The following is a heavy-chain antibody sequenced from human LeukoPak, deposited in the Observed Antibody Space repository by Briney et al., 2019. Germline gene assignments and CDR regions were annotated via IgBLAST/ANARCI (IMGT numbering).Heavy chain of an antibody. J-gene: IGHJ6*02. V-gene: IGHV3-53*01. Sequence: GGSLRLSCTASGFTVSRKYMSWVRQAPGKGLEWVSVIYSGGDTYYADSVKGRFTISRDNSKNTLYLQMNSLRAEDTAIYYCAREGVQPYYYYYGMDVWGQGTTVTVSS. D-gene: IGHD1-1*01. CDR2: IYSGGDT. CDR1: GFTVSRKY. CDR3: AREGVQPYYYYYGMDV.